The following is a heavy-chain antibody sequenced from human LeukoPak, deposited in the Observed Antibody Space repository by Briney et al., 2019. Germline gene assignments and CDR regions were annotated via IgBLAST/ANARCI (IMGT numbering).Heavy chain of an antibody. CDR1: GYTFTSYG. Sequence: GASVKVSCKASGYTFTSYGISWVRQAPGQGLEWMGWISAYNGNTNYAQKLQGRVTMTTDTSTCTAYMELRSLRSDDTAVYYCARDRGWLQTPGFDYWGQGTLVTVSS. CDR2: ISAYNGNT. V-gene: IGHV1-18*01. D-gene: IGHD5-24*01. J-gene: IGHJ4*02. CDR3: ARDRGWLQTPGFDY.